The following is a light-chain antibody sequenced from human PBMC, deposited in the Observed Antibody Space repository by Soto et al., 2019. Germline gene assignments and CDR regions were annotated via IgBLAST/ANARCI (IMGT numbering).Light chain of an antibody. J-gene: IGKJ3*01. CDR2: AAS. CDR3: LHLNDYSGT. V-gene: IGKV1-9*01. CDR1: LGIGNS. Sequence: QLTQSPSSLSASIGDRVTITCRASLGIGNSLAWYQLEPGKAPKLLISAASTLQSGVPSRFSGSGSGTAFTLTTSSLQPEDFATYYCLHLNDYSGTFGPGTKVDIK.